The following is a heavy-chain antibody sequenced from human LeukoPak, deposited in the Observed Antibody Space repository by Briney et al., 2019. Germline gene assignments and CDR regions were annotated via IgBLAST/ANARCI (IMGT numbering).Heavy chain of an antibody. Sequence: SETLSLTCAVSGYPISNGYYWGWIRQPPGKGLEWIGSIYYSGNTYDNPSLKSRVTISLDTSKNQFSLRMSSVTASDTAVYYCARHRLFDTTGYYYDFDYWGQGTLVTVSS. CDR1: GYPISNGYY. V-gene: IGHV4-38-2*01. CDR2: IYYSGNT. CDR3: ARHRLFDTTGYYYDFDY. D-gene: IGHD3-22*01. J-gene: IGHJ4*02.